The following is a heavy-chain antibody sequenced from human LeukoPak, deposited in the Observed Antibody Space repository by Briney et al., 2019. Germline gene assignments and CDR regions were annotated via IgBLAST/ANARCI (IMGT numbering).Heavy chain of an antibody. CDR1: GFTFSSYG. D-gene: IGHD6-19*01. Sequence: GGSLRLSCAASGFTFSSYGMNWVRQAPGKGLEWVASIRSDGSDKKYADSVKGQFTISRDNSKSTLNLQMNSLRPEDTAVYYCAKSQVTGWYDFDYWGQGTLIIVSS. J-gene: IGHJ4*02. CDR2: IRSDGSDK. CDR3: AKSQVTGWYDFDY. V-gene: IGHV3-30*02.